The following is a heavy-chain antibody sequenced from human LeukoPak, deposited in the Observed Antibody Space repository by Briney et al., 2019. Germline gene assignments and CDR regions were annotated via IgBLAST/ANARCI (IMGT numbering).Heavy chain of an antibody. J-gene: IGHJ3*02. V-gene: IGHV4-4*07. Sequence: SETLSLTCTVSGGSICSYYWSWIRQPPGQRLEWIGHIYSDQSTSYNPSLKSLVTLSLDTSTNQFPLKLNFVSAATTAVYCIATPSSGSYFDGFDKWGEGTMATVPS. CDR3: ATPSSGSYFDGFDK. CDR1: GGSICSYY. CDR2: IYSDQST. D-gene: IGHD1-26*01.